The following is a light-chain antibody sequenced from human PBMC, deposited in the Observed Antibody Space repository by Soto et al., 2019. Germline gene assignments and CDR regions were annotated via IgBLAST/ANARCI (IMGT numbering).Light chain of an antibody. CDR1: QSLSSY. Sequence: EIVLTQSPATVSLSPGERATLSCWASQSLSSYLAWYQQKPGQAPRLLIYDASNRANGIPARFTGSGSGTDFTLTISSLEPEDFEVYYCQQRSNWPPYTFGQGTKVDIK. CDR2: DAS. J-gene: IGKJ2*01. V-gene: IGKV3-11*01. CDR3: QQRSNWPPYT.